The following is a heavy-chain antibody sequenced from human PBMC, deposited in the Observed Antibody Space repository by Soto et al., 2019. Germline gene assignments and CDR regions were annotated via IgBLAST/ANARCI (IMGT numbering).Heavy chain of an antibody. D-gene: IGHD3-22*01. Sequence: ASVKVSCKASGYTFTSYAMHWVRQAPGQRLEWMGWINAGNGNTKYSQKFQGRVTITRDTSASTAYMELSSLRSEDTAVYYCARDPWATMIVVVLYGMDVWGQGTTVTVSS. J-gene: IGHJ6*02. CDR2: INAGNGNT. V-gene: IGHV1-3*01. CDR3: ARDPWATMIVVVLYGMDV. CDR1: GYTFTSYA.